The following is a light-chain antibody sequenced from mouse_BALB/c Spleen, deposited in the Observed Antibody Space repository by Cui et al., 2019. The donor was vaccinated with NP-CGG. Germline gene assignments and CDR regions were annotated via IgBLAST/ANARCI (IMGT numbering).Light chain of an antibody. V-gene: IGLV1*01. CDR3: ALWYSNHWV. CDR1: TGAVTTSNY. CDR2: GTN. Sequence: QAVVPQESASTTSPGETVTLTCRSSTGAVTTSNYANWVQGKPDHLFTGLIGGTNNRAPGVPARFSGSLIGDKAALTITGAQTEDEAIYFCALWYSNHWVFGGGTKLTVL. J-gene: IGLJ1*01.